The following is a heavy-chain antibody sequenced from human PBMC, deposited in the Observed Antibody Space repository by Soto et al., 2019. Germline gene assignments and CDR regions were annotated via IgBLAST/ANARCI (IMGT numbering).Heavy chain of an antibody. CDR1: GYSFTSYW. J-gene: IGHJ5*02. V-gene: IGHV5-51*01. CDR2: IYPGDSDT. Sequence: PGESLKISCKGSGYSFTSYWIGWVRQMPGKGLEWMGIIYPGDSDTRYSPSFQGQVTISADKSISTAYLQWSSLKASDTAMYYCARLLEGVVAADLGPGFDPWGQGTLVTVSS. CDR3: ARLLEGVVAADLGPGFDP. D-gene: IGHD2-15*01.